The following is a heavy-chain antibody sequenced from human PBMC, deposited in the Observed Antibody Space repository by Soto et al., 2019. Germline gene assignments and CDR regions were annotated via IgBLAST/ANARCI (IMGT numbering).Heavy chain of an antibody. V-gene: IGHV3-21*05. CDR3: ARDPTVFAGTYVH. J-gene: IGHJ4*02. CDR1: GFTFSSYS. Sequence: GGSLRLSCAASGFTFSSYSMNWVRQAPGKGLEWVSYISSSSSYIYYADSVKGRFTISRDNAKNSLYLQMNSLRAEDTAVYYCARDPTVFAGTYVHWGQGTLVTISS. D-gene: IGHD6-13*01. CDR2: ISSSSSYI.